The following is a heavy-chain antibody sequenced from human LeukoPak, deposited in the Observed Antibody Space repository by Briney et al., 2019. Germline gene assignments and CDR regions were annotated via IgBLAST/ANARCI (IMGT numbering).Heavy chain of an antibody. CDR2: ISSVISDI. CDR1: GFTFSSYS. Sequence: GGSLRLSCATSGFTFSSYSMNWVRQAPGKGLEWVSSISSVISDIFHADSVKGRFTISRDNANNSLYLQMNSLRAEDTAVYYCARGTRAGYNPFDYWGHGTLVTVSS. J-gene: IGHJ4*01. V-gene: IGHV3-21*01. D-gene: IGHD5-24*01. CDR3: ARGTRAGYNPFDY.